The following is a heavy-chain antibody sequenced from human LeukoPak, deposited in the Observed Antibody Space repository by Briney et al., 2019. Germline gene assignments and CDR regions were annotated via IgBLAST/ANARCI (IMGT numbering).Heavy chain of an antibody. D-gene: IGHD6-19*01. CDR1: GYTFTSYG. CDR3: ARFKYSSGWYDAFDI. Sequence: ASVKVSCKASGYTFTSYGISWVRQAPGQGLEWMGWISAYNGNTNYAQKLQGRVTMTTDTSTSTAYMELRSLRSDDTAVYYCARFKYSSGWYDAFDIWGQGTMVTVSS. CDR2: ISAYNGNT. V-gene: IGHV1-18*01. J-gene: IGHJ3*02.